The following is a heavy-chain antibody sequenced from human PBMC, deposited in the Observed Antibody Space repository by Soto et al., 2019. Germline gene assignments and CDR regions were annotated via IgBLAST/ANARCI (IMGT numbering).Heavy chain of an antibody. J-gene: IGHJ4*02. V-gene: IGHV4-4*02. D-gene: IGHD2-21*01. CDR1: GGSISSTNR. CDR3: AKHPPGSTYFDY. Sequence: SETLSLTCAVSGGSISSTNRWSWVRQPPGKGLEWIGEIYFSGTTKFNRSLKSRISMLVDKSKNHFSLTLTSVTAADTAVYYCAKHPPGSTYFDYWGQGILVTVSS. CDR2: IYFSGTT.